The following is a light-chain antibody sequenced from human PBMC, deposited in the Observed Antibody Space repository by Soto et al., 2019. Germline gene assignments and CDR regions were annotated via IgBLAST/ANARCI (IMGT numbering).Light chain of an antibody. CDR2: EGN. V-gene: IGLV2-23*01. CDR1: SSDVGSYNL. Sequence: QSVLTQPASVSGSPGQSITISCTGTSSDVGSYNLVSWYQQHPGKAPKLMIYEGNKRPSGVSNRFSGSESANTASLTISGLQAEDEADYYCCSYAGMYIWVFGGGTKVTVL. J-gene: IGLJ3*02. CDR3: CSYAGMYIWV.